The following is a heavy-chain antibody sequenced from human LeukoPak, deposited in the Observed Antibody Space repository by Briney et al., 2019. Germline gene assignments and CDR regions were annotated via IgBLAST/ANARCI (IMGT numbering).Heavy chain of an antibody. V-gene: IGHV4-4*07. J-gene: IGHJ3*02. D-gene: IGHD3-3*01. CDR3: ARVKPGITIFGVYNAFDI. CDR2: IHTSGST. Sequence: SETLSLTCTVSGDSISSYHWSWIRQPAGKGLEWIGRIHTSGSTNYNPSLKSRVTISVDTSKNQFSLKLSSVTAADTAVYYCARVKPGITIFGVYNAFDIWGQGTMVTVSS. CDR1: GDSISSYH.